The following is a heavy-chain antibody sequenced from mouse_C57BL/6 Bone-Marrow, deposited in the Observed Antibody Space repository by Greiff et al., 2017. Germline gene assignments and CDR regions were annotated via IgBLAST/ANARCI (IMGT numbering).Heavy chain of an antibody. Sequence: EVKVVESGGGLVKPGGSLKLSCAASGFTFSSYAMSWVRQTPEKRLEWVATISDGGSYTYYPDNVKGRFTISRDNAKNNLYLQMSHLEFEDTALYYCAREIPDYGSSFYYVMDYWGQGTSVTVTS. J-gene: IGHJ4*01. D-gene: IGHD1-1*01. CDR1: GFTFSSYA. V-gene: IGHV5-4*01. CDR3: AREIPDYGSSFYYVMDY. CDR2: ISDGGSYT.